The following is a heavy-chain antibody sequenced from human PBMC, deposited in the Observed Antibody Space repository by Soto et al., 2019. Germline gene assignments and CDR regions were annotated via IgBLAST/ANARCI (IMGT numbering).Heavy chain of an antibody. Sequence: SETLSLTCAVSGYSISSGYYWGWIRQPPGKGLEWIGSIYHSGSTYYNPPLKSRVTISVDTSKNQFSLKLSSVTAADTAVYYCARDKXVADYDFWSGYYYGYDYWGQGTLVTVSS. CDR1: GYSISSGYY. J-gene: IGHJ4*02. D-gene: IGHD3-3*01. CDR3: ARDKXVADYDFWSGYYYGYDY. V-gene: IGHV4-38-2*02. CDR2: IYHSGST.